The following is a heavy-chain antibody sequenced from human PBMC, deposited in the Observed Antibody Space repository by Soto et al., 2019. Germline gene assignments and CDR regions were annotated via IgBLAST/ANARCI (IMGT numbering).Heavy chain of an antibody. J-gene: IGHJ6*02. V-gene: IGHV1-18*01. CDR2: ISGYNGDT. D-gene: IGHD2-8*01. CDR3: AKNGQPPYYYYGMDV. CDR1: GYTFSRYG. Sequence: ASVKVSCKTSGYTFSRYGISWVRQAPGQGLEWMGWISGYNGDTNYAPKVQGRVTMTIDTSTYTAYMELRSLTSDDTAIYYCAKNGQPPYYYYGMDVWGQGTTVTVSS.